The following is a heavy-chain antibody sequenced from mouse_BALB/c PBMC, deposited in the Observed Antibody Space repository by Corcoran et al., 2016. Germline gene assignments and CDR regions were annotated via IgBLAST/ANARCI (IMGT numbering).Heavy chain of an antibody. D-gene: IGHD2-2*01. Sequence: DVQLQQSGPGLVKPSQSLSLTCSVTGYSITSVYYWNWIRQLPENKKECMGYISYDGSNNYNPSLKNRISITRDTSKNQFFLKLNSVTTEDTATYYCASGYDFDYWGQGTTLTVSS. CDR2: ISYDGSN. V-gene: IGHV3-6*02. J-gene: IGHJ2*01. CDR1: GYSITSVYY. CDR3: ASGYDFDY.